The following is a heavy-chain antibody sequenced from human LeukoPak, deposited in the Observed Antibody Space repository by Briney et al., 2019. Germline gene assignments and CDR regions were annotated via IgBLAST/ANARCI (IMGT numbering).Heavy chain of an antibody. CDR2: IGGGYNGDS. V-gene: IGHV1-18*01. CDR3: ARDEKKYCSGGSCPAYFDY. J-gene: IGHJ4*02. D-gene: IGHD2-15*01. CDR1: GYNFRHYG. Sequence: ASVKVSCKTSGYNFRHYGISWVRQAPGQGLEWMAWIGGGYNGDSNYALKLRGRLTMTTDTSTSTAYMELRSLRSDDTAVYYCARDEKKYCSGGSCPAYFDYWGQGTLVTVSS.